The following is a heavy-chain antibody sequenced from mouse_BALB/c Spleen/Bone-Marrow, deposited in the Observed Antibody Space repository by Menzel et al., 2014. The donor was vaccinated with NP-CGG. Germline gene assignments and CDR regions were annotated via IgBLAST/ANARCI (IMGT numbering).Heavy chain of an antibody. CDR3: ARPTIYYDYDGYAMDY. Sequence: EVNVVESGGGLVQPGGSLKLSCAPSGFTFSDYYMYWVRQTPEKRLEWVAYISNGGGSTYYPDTVKGRFTISRDNAKNTLYLQMSRLKSEDTAMYYCARPTIYYDYDGYAMDYWGQGTSVTVSS. CDR2: ISNGGGST. V-gene: IGHV5-12*01. J-gene: IGHJ4*01. D-gene: IGHD2-4*01. CDR1: GFTFSDYY.